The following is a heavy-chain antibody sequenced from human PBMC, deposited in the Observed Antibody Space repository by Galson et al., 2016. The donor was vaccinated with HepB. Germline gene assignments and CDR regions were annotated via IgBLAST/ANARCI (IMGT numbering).Heavy chain of an antibody. J-gene: IGHJ3*02. D-gene: IGHD3-22*01. CDR1: GFTFSTYW. CDR3: ARATHTITYYYDSSGYKVDAFDI. V-gene: IGHV3-7*01. CDR2: IKPDGSEK. Sequence: SLRLSCAASGFTFSTYWMNWVRQAPGKGLEWVANIKPDGSEKYYVDSVKGRFTISRDNGKKSLYLQMNSLRAEDTAVYYCARATHTITYYYDSSGYKVDAFDIWGQGTMVTVSS.